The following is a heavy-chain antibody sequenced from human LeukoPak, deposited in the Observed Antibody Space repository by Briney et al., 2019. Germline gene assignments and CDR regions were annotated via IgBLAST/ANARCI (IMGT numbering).Heavy chain of an antibody. CDR3: ARVSDGSSPFDY. Sequence: PGGSLRLSCAASGFTFSSSVMSWVRQAPGKGLEWVSSISSSSSYIYYADSVKGRFTISRDNAKNSLYLQMNSLRAEDTAVYYCARVSDGSSPFDYWGQGTLVTVSS. V-gene: IGHV3-21*01. CDR1: GFTFSSSV. J-gene: IGHJ4*02. D-gene: IGHD1-26*01. CDR2: ISSSSSYI.